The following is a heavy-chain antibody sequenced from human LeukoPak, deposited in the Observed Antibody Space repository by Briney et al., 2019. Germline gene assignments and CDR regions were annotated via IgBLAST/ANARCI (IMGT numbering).Heavy chain of an antibody. CDR3: ARSGRVGATRFDY. V-gene: IGHV1-2*02. CDR2: INPNSGGT. CDR1: GYTFTGYY. Sequence: ASVKVSCKASGYTFTGYYMHWVRHAPGQGLEWMGWINPNSGGTNYAQKFQGRVTMTRDTSISTAYMELSRLRSDDTAVYYCARSGRVGATRFDYWGQGTLVTVSS. J-gene: IGHJ4*02. D-gene: IGHD1-26*01.